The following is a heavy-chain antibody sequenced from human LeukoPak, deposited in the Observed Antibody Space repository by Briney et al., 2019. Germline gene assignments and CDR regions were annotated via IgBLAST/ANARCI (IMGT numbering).Heavy chain of an antibody. J-gene: IGHJ4*02. D-gene: IGHD5-18*01. Sequence: GGSLRLSCAASGFTFSNYWVNWVRQTPGKGLEWVAIIKKDGSEKYYVDSVKGRFTISRDNAKNSLYLQMNSLRAEDTAVYYCARDGSRGYSYGYSDSWGQGTLVTVSS. CDR2: IKKDGSEK. V-gene: IGHV3-7*01. CDR1: GFTFSNYW. CDR3: ARDGSRGYSYGYSDS.